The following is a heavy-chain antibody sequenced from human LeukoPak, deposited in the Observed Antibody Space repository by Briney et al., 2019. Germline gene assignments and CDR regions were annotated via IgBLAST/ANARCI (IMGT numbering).Heavy chain of an antibody. CDR1: GFTFSSYC. CDR3: VAGSDWRSDY. V-gene: IGHV3-7*01. CDR2: IKQDGSEK. Sequence: GGSLRLSCAASGFTFSSYCMSWVRQAPGKGLEWVANIKQDGSEKYYVDSVKGRFTISRDNAKNSLYLQMNSLRVEDTAVYYCVAGSDWRSDYWGQGTLVTVSS. J-gene: IGHJ4*02. D-gene: IGHD6-19*01.